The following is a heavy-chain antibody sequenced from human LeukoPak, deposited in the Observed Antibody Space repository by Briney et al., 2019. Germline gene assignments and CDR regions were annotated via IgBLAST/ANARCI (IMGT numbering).Heavy chain of an antibody. Sequence: GGSLRLSCAASGFTFSSYWMHWVRQAPGKGLVWVSRINSDGSSTSYADSVKGRFTISRDIAKNTLYLQMNSLRAEDTAVYYCARDRGGAPHDYWGQGTLVTVSS. CDR3: ARDRGGAPHDY. J-gene: IGHJ4*02. D-gene: IGHD2-21*01. V-gene: IGHV3-74*01. CDR1: GFTFSSYW. CDR2: INSDGSST.